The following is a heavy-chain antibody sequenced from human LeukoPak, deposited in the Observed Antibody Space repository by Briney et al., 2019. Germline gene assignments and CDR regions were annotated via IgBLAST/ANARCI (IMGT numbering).Heavy chain of an antibody. J-gene: IGHJ4*02. CDR3: AKFWSSTSKTTVTTDDY. V-gene: IGHV3-23*01. D-gene: IGHD4-17*01. CDR2: ISGSGGST. CDR1: GFTFSSYA. Sequence: GGSLRLSCAASGFTFSSYAMSWVRQAPGKGLEWDSAISGSGGSTYYADSVKGRFTISRDNSKNTLYLQMNSLRAEDTAVYYCAKFWSSTSKTTVTTDDYWGQGTLVTVSS.